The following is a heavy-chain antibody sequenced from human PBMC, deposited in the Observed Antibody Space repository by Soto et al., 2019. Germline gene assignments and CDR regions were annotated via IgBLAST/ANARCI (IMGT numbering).Heavy chain of an antibody. D-gene: IGHD3-10*01. V-gene: IGHV3-66*01. CDR3: AREQLSGSYYNAALRNVYYYYGMDV. CDR2: IYSGGST. J-gene: IGHJ6*02. CDR1: GFTVSSNY. Sequence: PGGSLRLSCAASGFTVSSNYMSWVRQAPGKGLEWVSVIYSGGSTYYADSVKGGFTISRDNSKNTLYLQMNSLRAEDTAVYYCAREQLSGSYYNAALRNVYYYYGMDVWGQGTTVTAP.